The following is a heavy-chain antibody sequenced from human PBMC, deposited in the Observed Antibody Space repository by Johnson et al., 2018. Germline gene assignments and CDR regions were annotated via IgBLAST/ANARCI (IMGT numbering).Heavy chain of an antibody. CDR1: GGTFSSYA. CDR2: IIPIFGTA. D-gene: IGHD2-2*01. J-gene: IGHJ6*02. Sequence: QVQLVESGAEVKKPGSSXMVSCKASGGTFSSYAISWVRQAPGQGLEWMGGIIPIFGTANYAQKFQGRVPITADEPTSTAYMELSSLRSEETAVYYCARVASERYCSSTSCYPDYYYGMDVWGQGTTVTVSS. V-gene: IGHV1-69*01. CDR3: ARVASERYCSSTSCYPDYYYGMDV.